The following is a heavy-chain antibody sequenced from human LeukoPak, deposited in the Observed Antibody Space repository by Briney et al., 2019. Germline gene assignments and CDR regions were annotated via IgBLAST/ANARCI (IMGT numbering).Heavy chain of an antibody. CDR2: IYTSGST. J-gene: IGHJ6*03. CDR3: ARSRGNYDFWSGYYFYYYMDV. Sequence: SETLSLTCTVSGGSISSYYWSWIRQPAGKGLEWIGRIYTSGSTNYNPSLKSRVTMSVDTSKNQFSLKLSSVTAADTAVYYCARSRGNYDFWSGYYFYYYMDVWGKGTTVTVSS. CDR1: GGSISSYY. V-gene: IGHV4-4*07. D-gene: IGHD3-3*01.